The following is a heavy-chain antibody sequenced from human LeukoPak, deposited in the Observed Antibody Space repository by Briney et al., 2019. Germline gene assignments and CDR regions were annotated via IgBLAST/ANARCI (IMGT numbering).Heavy chain of an antibody. CDR1: GGSISSSSYY. D-gene: IGHD5-12*01. CDR2: IYYSGST. CDR3: ARDSVESGYDSWWFDP. Sequence: SETLSLTCTVSGGSISSSSYYWGWIRQPPGKGLEWIGSIYYSGSTYYNPSLKSRVTISVDTSKNQFSLKLSSVTAADTAVYYCARDSVESGYDSWWFDPWGQGTLVTVSS. J-gene: IGHJ5*02. V-gene: IGHV4-39*07.